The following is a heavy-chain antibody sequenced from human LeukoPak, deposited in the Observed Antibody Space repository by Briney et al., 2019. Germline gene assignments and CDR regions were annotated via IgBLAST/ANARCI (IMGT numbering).Heavy chain of an antibody. V-gene: IGHV6-1*01. CDR3: ARGTYSSGFY. J-gene: IGHJ4*02. CDR2: TYYRSRWYN. D-gene: IGHD6-19*01. CDR1: GDSVSSNSAA. Sequence: SQTLSLTCAISGDSVSSNSAAWNWIRPSPSRGLEWLGTTYYRSRWYNDYAVSVKSRITINPDTSKNQFSLQLNSVTPEDTAVYYCARGTYSSGFYWGQGTLVTVSS.